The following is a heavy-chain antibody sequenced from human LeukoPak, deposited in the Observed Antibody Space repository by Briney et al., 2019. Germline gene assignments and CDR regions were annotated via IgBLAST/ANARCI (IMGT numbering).Heavy chain of an antibody. J-gene: IGHJ4*02. CDR3: ARLRNYYDSSGYYSFRYFDY. Sequence: PSETLSLTCTVSGGSISSSSYYWGWIRQPPGKGLEWIGSIYYSGSTYYNPSLKSRVTISVDTSKNQFSLKLSSVTAADTVVYYCARLRNYYDSSGYYSFRYFDYWGQGTLVTVSS. D-gene: IGHD3-22*01. V-gene: IGHV4-39*01. CDR2: IYYSGST. CDR1: GGSISSSSYY.